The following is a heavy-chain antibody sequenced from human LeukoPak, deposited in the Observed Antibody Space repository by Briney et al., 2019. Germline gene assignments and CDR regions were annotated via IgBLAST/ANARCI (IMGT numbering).Heavy chain of an antibody. Sequence: GGSLRLSCAASGFTFSSYWMSWVRQAPGKGLEWVANIKQDGSEKYYVDSVKGRFTISRDNAKNSLYLQMNSLRAEDTAVYYCASSTVEMATILDQDWGQGTLVTVSS. CDR3: ASSTVEMATILDQD. D-gene: IGHD5-24*01. CDR2: IKQDGSEK. CDR1: GFTFSSYW. J-gene: IGHJ4*02. V-gene: IGHV3-7*01.